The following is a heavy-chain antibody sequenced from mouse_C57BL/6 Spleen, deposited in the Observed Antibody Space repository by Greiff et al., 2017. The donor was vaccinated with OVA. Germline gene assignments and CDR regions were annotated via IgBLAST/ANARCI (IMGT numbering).Heavy chain of an antibody. Sequence: EVHLVESGPELVKPGASVKIPCKASGYTFTDYNMDWVKQSHGKSLEWIGDINPNNGGTIYNQKFKGKATLTVDKSSSTAYMELRSLTSEDTAVYYCARSRQLRLLYYYAMDYWGQGTSVTVSS. CDR3: ARSRQLRLLYYYAMDY. J-gene: IGHJ4*01. CDR1: GYTFTDYN. CDR2: INPNNGGT. V-gene: IGHV1-18*01. D-gene: IGHD3-2*02.